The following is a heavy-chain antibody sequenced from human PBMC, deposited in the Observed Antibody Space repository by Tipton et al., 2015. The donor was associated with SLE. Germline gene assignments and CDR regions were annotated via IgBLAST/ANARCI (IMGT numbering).Heavy chain of an antibody. CDR2: IYYSGST. J-gene: IGHJ4*02. CDR1: GGSISSSSYY. CDR3: ARSGSDGRYFDY. D-gene: IGHD3-10*01. Sequence: TLSLTCTVSGGSISSSSYYWDWIRQPPGKGLEWIGYIYYSGSTNYNPSLKSRVTISVDTSKNQFSLKLSSVTAADTAVYYCARSGSDGRYFDYWGQGTLVTVSS. V-gene: IGHV4-39*07.